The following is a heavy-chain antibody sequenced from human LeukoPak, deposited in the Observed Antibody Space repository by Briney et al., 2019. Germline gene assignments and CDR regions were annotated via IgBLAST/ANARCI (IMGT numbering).Heavy chain of an antibody. V-gene: IGHV4-59*01. CDR3: ARDRSNGYNLFDY. J-gene: IGHJ4*02. CDR1: GGSISTYH. D-gene: IGHD5-24*01. CDR2: IYYSGST. Sequence: PSETLSLTCTVSGGSISTYHWSRIRQPPGKGLEWIGDIYYSGSTNYNPSLKSRVTISVDTSKNQFSLNLSSVTAADTAVYYCARDRSNGYNLFDYWGQGTLVTVSS.